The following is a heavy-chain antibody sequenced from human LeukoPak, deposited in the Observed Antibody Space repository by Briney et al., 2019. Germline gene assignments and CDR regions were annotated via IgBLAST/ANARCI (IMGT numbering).Heavy chain of an antibody. Sequence: SGTLSLTCAVSGGSISSSNWWSWVRQPPGKGLEWIGEIYHSGSTNYNPSLKSRVTISVDKSKNQFSLKLSSVTAADTAVYYCARSYYDILTGYLYFDYWGQGTLVTVSS. CDR1: GGSISSSNW. J-gene: IGHJ4*02. V-gene: IGHV4-4*02. CDR3: ARSYYDILTGYLYFDY. D-gene: IGHD3-9*01. CDR2: IYHSGST.